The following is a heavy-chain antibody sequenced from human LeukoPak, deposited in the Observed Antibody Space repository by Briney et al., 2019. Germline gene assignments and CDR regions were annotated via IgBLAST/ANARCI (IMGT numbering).Heavy chain of an antibody. V-gene: IGHV3-74*01. CDR3: ARVGSLYDFWSGQYYRYYYYWTS. CDR2: INSDGSST. Sequence: GGSLRLSCEASGFTFSNYWMHWVRQAPGKGLVWVSRINSDGSSTTYADSVKGRFTISRDNAKNTVYLQMNSLRAEDTAMYFCARVGSLYDFWSGQYYRYYYYWTSGAKGPRSPSP. D-gene: IGHD3-3*01. J-gene: IGHJ6*03. CDR1: GFTFSNYW.